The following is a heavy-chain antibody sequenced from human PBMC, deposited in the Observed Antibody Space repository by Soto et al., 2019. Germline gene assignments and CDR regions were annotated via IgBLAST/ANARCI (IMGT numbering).Heavy chain of an antibody. D-gene: IGHD2-21*02. CDR3: ARVRLTFTDAFDI. CDR1: GYTFTSYY. J-gene: IGHJ3*02. V-gene: IGHV1-8*02. CDR2: MNPNSGNT. Sequence: GASVKVSCKASGYTFTSYYMHWVRQATGQGLEWMGWMNPNSGNTGYAQKFQGRVTMTRNTSISTAYMELSSLRSEDTAVYYCARVRLTFTDAFDIWGQGTMVTVS.